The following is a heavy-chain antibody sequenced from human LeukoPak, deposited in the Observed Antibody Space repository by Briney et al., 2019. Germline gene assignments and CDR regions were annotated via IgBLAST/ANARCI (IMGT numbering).Heavy chain of an antibody. CDR1: GFTFSSYA. V-gene: IGHV3-30-3*01. J-gene: IGHJ5*02. D-gene: IGHD4-17*01. Sequence: GGSLRLSCAASGFTFSSYAMHWVRQAPGKGLEWVAVISYDGSNKYYVDSVKGRFTISRDNSKNTLCLQMNRLRAEDTAVYYCAGAVTTHYWWFDPWGQGTLVTVSS. CDR2: ISYDGSNK. CDR3: AGAVTTHYWWFDP.